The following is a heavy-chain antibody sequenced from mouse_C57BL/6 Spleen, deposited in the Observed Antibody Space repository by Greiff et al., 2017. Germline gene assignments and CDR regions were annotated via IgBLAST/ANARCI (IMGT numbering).Heavy chain of an antibody. V-gene: IGHV1-82*01. Sequence: VQLQQSGPELVKPGASVKISCKASGYAFSSSWMNWVKQRPGKGLEWIGRIYPGDGDTNYNGKFKGKATLTADKSSSTAYMQRSSLTSEDSAVYFCARRGSSPWWYFDVWGTGTTVTVSS. J-gene: IGHJ1*03. CDR1: GYAFSSSW. CDR2: IYPGDGDT. CDR3: ARRGSSPWWYFDV. D-gene: IGHD1-1*01.